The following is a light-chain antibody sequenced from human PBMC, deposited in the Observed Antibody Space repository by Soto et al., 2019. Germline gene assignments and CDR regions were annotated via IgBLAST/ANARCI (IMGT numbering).Light chain of an antibody. V-gene: IGKV1-6*02. Sequence: IQMTQSPSSVSASIGDTVTITCRASQDINVYLNWYQQKPGEVPKLLIYSASTLHSGVPSRFSGSGSGTDFTLTISSLQPEDFATYYCLQDYNYPRTFGQGTKVDIK. CDR1: QDINVY. CDR2: SAS. CDR3: LQDYNYPRT. J-gene: IGKJ1*01.